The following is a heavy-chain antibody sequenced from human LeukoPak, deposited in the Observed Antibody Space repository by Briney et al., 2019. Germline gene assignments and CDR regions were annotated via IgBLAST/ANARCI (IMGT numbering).Heavy chain of an antibody. CDR2: ISSSGSTI. CDR1: GFTFSDYY. V-gene: IGHV3-11*04. J-gene: IGHJ6*03. D-gene: IGHD3-9*01. Sequence: GGSLRLSCAASGFTFSDYYMSWIRQAPGKGLEWVSYISSSGSTIYYADSVKGRFTISRDNAKNSLYLQMNSLRAEDTAVYYCAKCILTGYYKGYMDVWGKGTTVTISS. CDR3: AKCILTGYYKGYMDV.